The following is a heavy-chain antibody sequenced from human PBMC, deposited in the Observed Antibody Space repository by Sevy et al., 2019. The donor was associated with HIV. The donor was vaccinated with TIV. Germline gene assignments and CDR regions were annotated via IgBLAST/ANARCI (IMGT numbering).Heavy chain of an antibody. V-gene: IGHV3-23*01. CDR1: GFTFSAYA. CDR3: ATLRGGLYGSGYFQN. J-gene: IGHJ1*01. CDR2: IGSSGGST. Sequence: GGSLRLSCAASGFTFSAYAMSWVRQAPGKGLEWVSCIGSSGGSTYYADSGKGRFSISRDTSKNTLYLQMNSLRAEDTAVYYCATLRGGLYGSGYFQNWGQGTQVTVSS. D-gene: IGHD3-10*01.